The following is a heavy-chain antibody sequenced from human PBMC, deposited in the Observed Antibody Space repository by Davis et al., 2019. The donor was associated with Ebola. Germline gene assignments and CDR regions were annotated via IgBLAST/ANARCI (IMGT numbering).Heavy chain of an antibody. CDR2: ISAYNGNT. J-gene: IGHJ4*02. CDR3: AREGSYNWNYDSVWPFDY. CDR1: GYTFTSYG. D-gene: IGHD1-7*01. Sequence: AASVKVSCKASGYTFTSYGISWVRQAPGQGLEWMGWISAYNGNTNYAQKLQGRVTMTTDTSTSTAYMELRSLRSDDTAVYYCAREGSYNWNYDSVWPFDYWGQGTLVTVSS. V-gene: IGHV1-18*01.